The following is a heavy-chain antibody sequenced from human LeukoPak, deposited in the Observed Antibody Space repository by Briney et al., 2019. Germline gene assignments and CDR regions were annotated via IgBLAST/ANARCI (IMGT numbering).Heavy chain of an antibody. Sequence: AASVKVSCKASGYSFTRYDIIWVRQATGQGLEWMGWINTNTGNPTYAQGFTGRFVFSLDTSVSTAYLQISSLKAEDTAVYYCARVVERAFAPPDTAMVYDAFDIWGQGTMVTVSS. CDR3: ARVVERAFAPPDTAMVYDAFDI. CDR2: INTNTGNP. D-gene: IGHD5-18*01. J-gene: IGHJ3*02. CDR1: GYSFTRYD. V-gene: IGHV7-4-1*02.